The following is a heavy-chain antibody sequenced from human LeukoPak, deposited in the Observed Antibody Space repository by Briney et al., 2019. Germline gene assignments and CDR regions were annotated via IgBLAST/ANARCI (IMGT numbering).Heavy chain of an antibody. D-gene: IGHD5-12*01. CDR1: GYTFTGYY. V-gene: IGHV1-2*02. J-gene: IGHJ4*02. Sequence: ASVTVSCKASGYTFTGYYMHWVRQAPGQGLEWMGWINPNSGGTNYAQKFQGRVTMTRDTSISTAYMELSRLRSDDTAVYYCARDLRGYSGYDLDYWGQGTLVTVSS. CDR2: INPNSGGT. CDR3: ARDLRGYSGYDLDY.